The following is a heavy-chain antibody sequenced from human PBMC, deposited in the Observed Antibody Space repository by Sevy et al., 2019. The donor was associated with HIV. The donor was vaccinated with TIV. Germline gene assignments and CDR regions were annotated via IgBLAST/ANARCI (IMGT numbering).Heavy chain of an antibody. CDR2: INPKSGGT. J-gene: IGHJ4*02. CDR1: EYIFTAYY. Sequence: ASVKVSCKASEYIFTAYYIHWVRQAPGQGLEWIGWINPKSGGTSYSQTFQGRVTLTRDTSISSASMELCRLRSDDTAVYYCARVPQPVDDAIYDDTTAYYPLSYSDYWGQGTLVTVSS. V-gene: IGHV1-2*02. D-gene: IGHD4-17*01. CDR3: ARVPQPVDDAIYDDTTAYYPLSYSDY.